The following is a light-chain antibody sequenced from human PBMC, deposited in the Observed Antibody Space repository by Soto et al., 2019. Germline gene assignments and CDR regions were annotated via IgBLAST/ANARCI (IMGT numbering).Light chain of an antibody. CDR1: SSDVGGYNY. Sequence: QSALTQPASVSRSPGQSITISCTGTSSDVGGYNYVSWYQQHPGKAPKLMIYDVSNRPSGVSNRFSGSKSGNKASLTISGLQAEDEADYYCSSYTSSSSRVFGGGTKLTVL. V-gene: IGLV2-14*01. CDR3: SSYTSSSSRV. J-gene: IGLJ3*02. CDR2: DVS.